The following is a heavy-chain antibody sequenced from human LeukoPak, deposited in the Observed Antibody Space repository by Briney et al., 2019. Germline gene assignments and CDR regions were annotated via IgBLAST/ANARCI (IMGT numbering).Heavy chain of an antibody. V-gene: IGHV3-48*03. CDR2: ISSSGSTI. J-gene: IGHJ4*02. Sequence: GGSLRLSCAASGFTFSSYEMNWVRQAPGKGLEWVSYISSSGSTIYYADSVKGRFTISRDNAKNSLYLQMNSLRAEDTAVYYCARDDYVWGSYRGYYWGQGTLVTVSS. D-gene: IGHD3-16*02. CDR3: ARDDYVWGSYRGYY. CDR1: GFTFSSYE.